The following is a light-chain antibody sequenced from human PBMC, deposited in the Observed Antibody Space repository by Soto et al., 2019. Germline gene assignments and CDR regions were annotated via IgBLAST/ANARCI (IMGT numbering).Light chain of an antibody. CDR2: QDN. Sequence: SSELTQPPSVSVSPGQTASITCSGAQLGDKYACWYQQKPGQSPVLVIYQDNKRPSGIPERFSGSNSGNTATLTISGTQAMDEADYYCQAWDSSTLVVFGGGTKLTVL. V-gene: IGLV3-1*01. CDR1: QLGDKY. J-gene: IGLJ2*01. CDR3: QAWDSSTLVV.